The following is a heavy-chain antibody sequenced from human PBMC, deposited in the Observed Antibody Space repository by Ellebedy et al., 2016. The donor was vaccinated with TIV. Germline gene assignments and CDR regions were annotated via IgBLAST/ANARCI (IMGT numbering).Heavy chain of an antibody. Sequence: GESLKISCAASGFTFSSYGMHWVRQAPGKGLEWVAVIWYDGSNKYYADSVKGRFTISRDNSKNTLYLQMNSLRAEDTAVYYCARGKGYYYYGMDVWGQGTTVTVSS. V-gene: IGHV3-33*01. CDR2: IWYDGSNK. CDR1: GFTFSSYG. CDR3: ARGKGYYYYGMDV. J-gene: IGHJ6*02.